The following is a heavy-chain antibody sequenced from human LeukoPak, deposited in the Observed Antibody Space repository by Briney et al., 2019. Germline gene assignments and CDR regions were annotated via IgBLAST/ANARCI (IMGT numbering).Heavy chain of an antibody. CDR2: ISYDGSNK. CDR1: GFTFSSYA. J-gene: IGHJ6*02. V-gene: IGHV3-30-3*01. Sequence: GGSLRLSCAASGFTFSSYAMHWVRQAPGKGLEWVAVISYDGSNKYYADSVKGRFTISRDNSKNTLYLQMNSLRAEDTAVYYCAREGLNDIYGDYYYYYGMDVWGQGTTVTVSS. CDR3: AREGLNDIYGDYYYYYGMDV. D-gene: IGHD3-9*01.